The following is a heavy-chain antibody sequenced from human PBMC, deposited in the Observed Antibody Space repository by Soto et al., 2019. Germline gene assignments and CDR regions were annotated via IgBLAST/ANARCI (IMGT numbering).Heavy chain of an antibody. Sequence: SETLSLTCTVYGGSFSGYYWTWIRQPPGKGLEWIGEINHSGSTNYNPPLKSRVTMSVDASKNQFSLKLSSVTAADTAGYYCARYRIAAALDYWGQGNLVTVS. J-gene: IGHJ4*02. CDR1: GGSFSGYY. CDR3: ARYRIAAALDY. V-gene: IGHV4-34*01. CDR2: INHSGST. D-gene: IGHD6-13*01.